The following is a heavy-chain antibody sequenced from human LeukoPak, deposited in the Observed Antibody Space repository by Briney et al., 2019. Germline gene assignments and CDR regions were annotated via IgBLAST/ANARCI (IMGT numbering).Heavy chain of an antibody. J-gene: IGHJ4*02. CDR2: INPNSGGT. V-gene: IGHV1-2*06. D-gene: IGHD3-22*01. CDR1: GYTFTGYY. Sequence: ASVKVSCKASGYTFTGYYMHWVRQAPGQGLEWMGRINPNSGGTNYAQKFQGRVTMTRETSISTAYMELSRLRSDDTAVYYCARDDYDSSGYYRYWGQGTLVTVSS. CDR3: ARDDYDSSGYYRY.